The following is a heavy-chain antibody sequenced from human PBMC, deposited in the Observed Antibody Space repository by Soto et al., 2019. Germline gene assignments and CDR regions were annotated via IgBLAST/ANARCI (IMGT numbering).Heavy chain of an antibody. D-gene: IGHD3-22*01. CDR1: GYSFTSYW. CDR3: ARLQHAYYYDRSGFPDAFDI. J-gene: IGHJ3*02. CDR2: IYPGDSDT. V-gene: IGHV5-51*01. Sequence: GESLKISCKGSGYSFTSYWIGWVRQMPGKGLEWMVIIYPGDSDTRYSPSFQDQVTISADKSISTAYLQWSSLKASDTDMYYCARLQHAYYYDRSGFPDAFDIWGQGTMVTVS.